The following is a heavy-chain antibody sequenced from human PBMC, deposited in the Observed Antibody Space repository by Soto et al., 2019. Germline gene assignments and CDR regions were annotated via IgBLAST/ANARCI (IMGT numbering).Heavy chain of an antibody. V-gene: IGHV4-30-2*01. J-gene: IGHJ3*01. CDR2: VHHTGNS. D-gene: IGHD2-15*01. Sequence: QVQLKESGSGLVKPAQTLSLTCAVSGGSITSGGFSWSWIRQPPGKGLEWIGYVHHTGNSDYHPSLGSRVTISLDRSRNLFSLNLTSVTAADTATYYCAKECGGTCLDAFDVWGPGTTVIVSS. CDR1: GGSITSGGFS. CDR3: AKECGGTCLDAFDV.